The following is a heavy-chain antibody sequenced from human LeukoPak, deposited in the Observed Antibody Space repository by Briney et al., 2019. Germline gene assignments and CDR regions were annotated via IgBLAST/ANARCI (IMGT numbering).Heavy chain of an antibody. D-gene: IGHD3-22*01. CDR2: ISGSGGST. Sequence: VSAISGSGGSTYYADSVKGRFTISRDNSKNTLYLQMNSLRAEDTAVYYCAKEGPSSGYYWTYWGQGTLVTVSS. V-gene: IGHV3-23*01. CDR3: AKEGPSSGYYWTY. J-gene: IGHJ4*02.